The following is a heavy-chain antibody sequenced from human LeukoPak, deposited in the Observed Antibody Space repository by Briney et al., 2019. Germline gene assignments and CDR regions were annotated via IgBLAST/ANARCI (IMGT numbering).Heavy chain of an antibody. CDR2: IYYSGST. V-gene: IGHV4-39*01. J-gene: IGHJ3*02. D-gene: IGHD6-13*01. CDR1: GGSISSSSYY. Sequence: SETLSLTCTVSGGSISSSSYYWGWIRQPPGKGLEWMGSIYYSGSTYYNPSLKSRVTISVDTSKNQFSLELSSVTAADTAVYYCARHRIAAVDDAFDIWGQGTMVTVSS. CDR3: ARHRIAAVDDAFDI.